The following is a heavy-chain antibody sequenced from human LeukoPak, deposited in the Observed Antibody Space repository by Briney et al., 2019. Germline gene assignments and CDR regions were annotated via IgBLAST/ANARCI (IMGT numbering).Heavy chain of an antibody. CDR3: ASHNMVRGVTTCFDSNRFDY. CDR2: INPNSGGT. J-gene: IGHJ5*01. V-gene: IGHV1-2*02. D-gene: IGHD3-10*01. CDR1: GYTFTGYY. Sequence: ASVKVSCKASGYTFTGYYMHWVRQAPGQGLEWMGWINPNSGGTNYAQKFQGRVTMTRDTSISTAYMELSRLRSDDTAVYYCASHNMVRGVTTCFDSNRFDYWGQGTLVTVSS.